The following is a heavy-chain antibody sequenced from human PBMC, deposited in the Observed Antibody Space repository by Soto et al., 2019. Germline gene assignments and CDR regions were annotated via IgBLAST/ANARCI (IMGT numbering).Heavy chain of an antibody. Sequence: EVQLVQSGAEVKKPGESLKISCKGSGYSFINYWIGWMRQKPGKGLEWMGIIYPDDSDTRYSPSFQGQVTILVDKSITTAYLQWSSLKASDSAMYYCARGLQGLNWLDPWGQGTLVTVSS. CDR1: GYSFINYW. CDR3: ARGLQGLNWLDP. J-gene: IGHJ5*02. V-gene: IGHV5-51*01. CDR2: IYPDDSDT.